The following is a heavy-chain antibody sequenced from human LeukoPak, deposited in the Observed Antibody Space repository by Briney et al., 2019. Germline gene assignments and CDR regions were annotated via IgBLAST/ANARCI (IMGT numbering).Heavy chain of an antibody. CDR3: ARVRSSGYPPPPAFDY. CDR2: IYYSAST. J-gene: IGHJ4*02. D-gene: IGHD3-22*01. V-gene: IGHV4-59*01. Sequence: SETLSLTCTVSGGSLSSYYWSWIRQPPGKGLEWIGYIYYSASTNYNPALKSRVTISVDTSKNQFSLKLSSVSAADTAVYYCARVRSSGYPPPPAFDYWGQGTLVTVSS. CDR1: GGSLSSYY.